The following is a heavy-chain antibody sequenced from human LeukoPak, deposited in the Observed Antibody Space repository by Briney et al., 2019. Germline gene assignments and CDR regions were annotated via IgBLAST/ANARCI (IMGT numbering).Heavy chain of an antibody. CDR3: ASKFLYCSGGSCAL. D-gene: IGHD2-15*01. CDR2: ISPDGDRE. Sequence: PGGSLRLSCAASGLTFSSHWMSWVRQAPGQGREWVANISPDGDRENYVDSVKGRFSISRDNAKNSLFLQMHSLRVEDPAVYYCASKFLYCSGGSCALGGPGTLVTVSS. J-gene: IGHJ4*02. V-gene: IGHV3-7*01. CDR1: GLTFSSHW.